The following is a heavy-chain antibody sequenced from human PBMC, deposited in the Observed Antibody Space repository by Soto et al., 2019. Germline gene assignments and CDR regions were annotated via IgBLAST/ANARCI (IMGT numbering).Heavy chain of an antibody. CDR2: IDYNGVT. CDR1: GGSIYRSGYY. D-gene: IGHD2-15*01. CDR3: GKVLVGATGHTDSDS. J-gene: IGHJ4*02. V-gene: IGHV4-39*01. Sequence: LETLSLTCTVSGGSIYRSGYYWGWIRQPPGRGLEWIGNIDYNGVTYSNPSLKSRVTISRDTSKNQFSLKFTSVTAADTALYYCGKVLVGATGHTDSDSWGPGTLVTVSS.